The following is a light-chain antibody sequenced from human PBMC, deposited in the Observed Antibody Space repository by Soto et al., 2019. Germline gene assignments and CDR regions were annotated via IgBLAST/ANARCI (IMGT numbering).Light chain of an antibody. Sequence: QSALTQPASVSGSPGQSITISCTGTSSDVGSHNLVSWYQQHPGQAPKLMIYEVSKRPLGASARFSASKSGNTASLTISGLQAEDEADYYCCSYGGSRAVFGGGTQVTVL. CDR1: SSDVGSHNL. J-gene: IGLJ7*01. V-gene: IGLV2-23*02. CDR3: CSYGGSRAV. CDR2: EVS.